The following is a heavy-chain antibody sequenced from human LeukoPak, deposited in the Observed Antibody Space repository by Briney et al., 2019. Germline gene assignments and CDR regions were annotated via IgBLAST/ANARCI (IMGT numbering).Heavy chain of an antibody. Sequence: GGSRRLSCSASGFTFSRFAMTWVRQLPGRGLEWVSSISGNGHQTYYADSVKGRFSVSRDNSKNILYLQMDSLRADDSALYYCAKDANYYDSSGYLIPFDYRGQGTLVTVSS. D-gene: IGHD3-22*01. V-gene: IGHV3-23*01. CDR3: AKDANYYDSSGYLIPFDY. J-gene: IGHJ4*02. CDR1: GFTFSRFA. CDR2: ISGNGHQT.